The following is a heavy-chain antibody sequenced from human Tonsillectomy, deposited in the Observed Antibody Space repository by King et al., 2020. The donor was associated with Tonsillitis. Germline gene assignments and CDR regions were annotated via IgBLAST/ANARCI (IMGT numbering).Heavy chain of an antibody. Sequence: VQLVESGGGAVQPGRSLRLSCAASGFTFSSYGIHWVRQAPGKGLEWVAVISYDGSNKNYADSVKGRFTISRDNSKNTLSLQMNSLRAEDTAVYYCAKDRGVTDTYYNYGMDVWGQGTTVTVSS. V-gene: IGHV3-30*18. D-gene: IGHD2-21*02. J-gene: IGHJ6*02. CDR3: AKDRGVTDTYYNYGMDV. CDR1: GFTFSSYG. CDR2: ISYDGSNK.